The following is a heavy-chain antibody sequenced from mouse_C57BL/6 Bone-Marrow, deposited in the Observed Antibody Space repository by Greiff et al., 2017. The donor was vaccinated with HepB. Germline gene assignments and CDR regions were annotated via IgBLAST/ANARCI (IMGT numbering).Heavy chain of an antibody. V-gene: IGHV5-2*01. D-gene: IGHD3-2*02. CDR2: INSDGGST. CDR3: ARQLSLLEAMDY. CDR1: EYEFPSHD. J-gene: IGHJ4*01. Sequence: EVMLVESGGGLVQPGESLKLSCESNEYEFPSHDMSWVRKTPEKRLELVAAINSDGGSTYYPDTMERRFIISRDKTKKTLYLQMSSLRSEDTALYYCARQLSLLEAMDYWGQGTSVTVSS.